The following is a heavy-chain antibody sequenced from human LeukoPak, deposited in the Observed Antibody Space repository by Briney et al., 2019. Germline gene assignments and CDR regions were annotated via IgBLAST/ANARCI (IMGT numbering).Heavy chain of an antibody. CDR2: ISYDGSNK. D-gene: IGHD2-2*01. J-gene: IGHJ3*02. Sequence: PGGSLRLSCAASGFTFSSYAMHWVRQAPGKGLEWVAVISYDGSNKYYADSVKGRFTISRDNSKNTLYLQMNSLRAEDTAVYYCAREDCSSTSCYAYAFDIWGQGTMVTVSS. CDR1: GFTFSSYA. V-gene: IGHV3-30-3*01. CDR3: AREDCSSTSCYAYAFDI.